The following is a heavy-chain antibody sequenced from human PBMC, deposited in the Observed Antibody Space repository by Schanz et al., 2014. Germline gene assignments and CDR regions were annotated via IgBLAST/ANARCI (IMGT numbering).Heavy chain of an antibody. J-gene: IGHJ4*02. D-gene: IGHD6-13*01. Sequence: QVHLVQSGAEVKKPGSSVKVSYKASGGTFSSDTFSWVRQAPGQGLEWMGRIVPIAGITNYAQRFQGRVTITADKSSDTAYMELSSLRAEDTAIYYCAKDLAAVGVFDYWGQGSLVTGTS. CDR3: AKDLAAVGVFDY. CDR2: IVPIAGIT. CDR1: GGTFSSDT. V-gene: IGHV1-69*08.